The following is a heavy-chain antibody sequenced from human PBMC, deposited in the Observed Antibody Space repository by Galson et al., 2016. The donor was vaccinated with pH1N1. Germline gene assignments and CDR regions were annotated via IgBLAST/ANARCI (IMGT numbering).Heavy chain of an antibody. CDR2: ISGSGGRK. D-gene: IGHD4-17*01. J-gene: IGHJ3*02. CDR3: AKGGYGDYGLDVFDI. CDR1: GFTFSTYW. V-gene: IGHV3-23*01. Sequence: SLRLSCAASGFTFSTYWMNWVRLAPGKGLEWVSSISGSGGRKHYADSVQGRFIISRDNSKNTLYLQMNSLRAGDTALYFCAKGGYGDYGLDVFDIWGQGTLVIVSS.